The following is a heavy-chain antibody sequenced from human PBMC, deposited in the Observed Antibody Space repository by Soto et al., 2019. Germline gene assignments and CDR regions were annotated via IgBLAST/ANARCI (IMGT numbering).Heavy chain of an antibody. J-gene: IGHJ4*02. CDR1: GFTFSDYG. Sequence: QVQLVESGGGVVQPGRSLRLSCAASGFTFSDYGMHWVRQAPGKGLEWVAVIAYDGSNKYYADSVKGRFTISRDNSKNTLYLQMDSLRAEDTAVYYCAKIHQRAPSRDGYNLIDYWGQGTLVTVSS. CDR2: IAYDGSNK. V-gene: IGHV3-30*18. D-gene: IGHD5-12*01. CDR3: AKIHQRAPSRDGYNLIDY.